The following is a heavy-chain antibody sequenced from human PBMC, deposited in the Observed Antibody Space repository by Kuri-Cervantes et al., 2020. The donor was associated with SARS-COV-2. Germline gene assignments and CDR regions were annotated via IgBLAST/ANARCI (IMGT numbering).Heavy chain of an antibody. Sequence: SETLSLTCAVYGGSFSDNHWTWVRQPPGKGLEWIGEINYSGTTNYNPSLKSRVTMSVDTSKNQFSLNLTSVTAADTAVHYCARLRRHNNAWFVTGYYMDVWGKGTTVTVSS. D-gene: IGHD3-10*01. J-gene: IGHJ6*03. CDR3: ARLRRHNNAWFVTGYYMDV. CDR2: INYSGTT. CDR1: GGSFSDNH. V-gene: IGHV4-34*01.